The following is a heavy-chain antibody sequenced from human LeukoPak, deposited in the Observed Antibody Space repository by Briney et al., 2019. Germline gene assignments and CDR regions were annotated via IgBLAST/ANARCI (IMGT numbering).Heavy chain of an antibody. V-gene: IGHV5-51*01. CDR1: GYSFTSYW. D-gene: IGHD3-16*01. CDR2: IYPGDSDT. Sequence: PGESLKTSCKGSGYSFTSYWISWVRQMPGKGLEWMGIIYPGDSDTRYSPSFQGQVTISADKSISTAYLQWSSLKASDTAMYYCARRFDDYVWGTLTVGAFDIWGQGTMVTVSS. CDR3: ARRFDDYVWGTLTVGAFDI. J-gene: IGHJ3*02.